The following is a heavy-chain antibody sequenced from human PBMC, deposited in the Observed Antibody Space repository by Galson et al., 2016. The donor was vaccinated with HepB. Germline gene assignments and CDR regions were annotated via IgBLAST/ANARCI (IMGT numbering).Heavy chain of an antibody. D-gene: IGHD2-2*01. J-gene: IGHJ6*02. CDR1: GFSLSGFA. Sequence: SLRLSCAASGFSLSGFAMHWVRQAPGKGLEWVAVTSYDGSHEFSDSVKGRFTISRDNAKNSLSLQMNSLRAEDTALYHCTKDLSPGYCSGTSCFFYGLDVWGQGTTVTVSS. CDR2: TSYDGSHE. CDR3: TKDLSPGYCSGTSCFFYGLDV. V-gene: IGHV3-30*18.